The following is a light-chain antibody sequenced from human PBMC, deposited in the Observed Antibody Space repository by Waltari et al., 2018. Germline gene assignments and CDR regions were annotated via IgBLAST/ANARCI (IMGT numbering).Light chain of an antibody. J-gene: IGLJ1*01. V-gene: IGLV2-14*03. CDR3: DSKSSSSPHV. Sequence: QSALTQPASVSGSPGQSITVSCTGTSSHIGTYNYVPWYQQHPGKAPKLMIYDVSSRPSGVSNRFSGSKSGNTASLTISGLQAEDEADYYCDSKSSSSPHVFGTGTKVTVL. CDR1: SSHIGTYNY. CDR2: DVS.